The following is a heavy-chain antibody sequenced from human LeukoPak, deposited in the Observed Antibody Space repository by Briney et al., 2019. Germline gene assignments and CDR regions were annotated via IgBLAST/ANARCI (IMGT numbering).Heavy chain of an antibody. Sequence: ASVKVSCKASGYTFSSYAVTWVRQAPGQGLEWMGWISAYNGNTNYAQKLQGRVTMTTDTSTSTAYMELRSLRSDDTAVYYCARVSLTGKHNYFDYWGQGTLVTVSS. CDR3: ARVSLTGKHNYFDY. D-gene: IGHD3-10*01. CDR1: GYTFSSYA. V-gene: IGHV1-18*01. J-gene: IGHJ4*02. CDR2: ISAYNGNT.